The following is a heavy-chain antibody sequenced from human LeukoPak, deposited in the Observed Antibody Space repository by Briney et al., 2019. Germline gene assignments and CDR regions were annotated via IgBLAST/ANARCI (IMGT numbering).Heavy chain of an antibody. CDR2: ISGSGHDI. CDR1: GFTFSSYG. CDR3: STDPRLLIY. D-gene: IGHD2-8*01. J-gene: IGHJ4*01. Sequence: GGSLRLSCAASGFTFSSYGMSWVRQTPGKGLESLAYISGSGHDIYYTDSVKGRFTISRDNAKDSLYLQMNGLRPEDTALYYCSTDPRLLIYWGHGTLVTVSS. V-gene: IGHV3-21*05.